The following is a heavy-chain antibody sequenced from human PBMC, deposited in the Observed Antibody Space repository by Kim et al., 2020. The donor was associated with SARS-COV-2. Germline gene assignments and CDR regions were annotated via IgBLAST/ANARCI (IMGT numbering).Heavy chain of an antibody. CDR3: ARSLGAGPSTIFGVVIIPDAFDI. CDR1: GGSIRSSSYY. D-gene: IGHD3-3*01. J-gene: IGHJ3*02. V-gene: IGHV4-39*01. Sequence: SETLSLTCTVSGGSIRSSSYYWGWIRQPPGKGLEWIGSFYYSGSNYYNPSLKSRVTISVDTSKNQFSLKLSSVTAADTAVYYCARSLGAGPSTIFGVVIIPDAFDIWGQGTMVAVSS. CDR2: FYYSGSN.